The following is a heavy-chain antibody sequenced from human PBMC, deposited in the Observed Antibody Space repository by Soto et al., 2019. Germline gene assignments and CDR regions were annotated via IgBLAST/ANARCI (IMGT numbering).Heavy chain of an antibody. Sequence: QVHLVQSGAEVKKPGSSVKVSCKASGGNFRSESINWVRQAPGQGLEWMGGIIPFFGTSDYAQKFQGRLPLTADESTTTAYMALSILRSQDTAVFYCARGHEVGGNSDAYDIWGQGTRVIVSS. CDR3: ARGHEVGGNSDAYDI. CDR2: IIPFFGTS. V-gene: IGHV1-69*12. J-gene: IGHJ3*02. D-gene: IGHD3-10*01. CDR1: GGNFRSES.